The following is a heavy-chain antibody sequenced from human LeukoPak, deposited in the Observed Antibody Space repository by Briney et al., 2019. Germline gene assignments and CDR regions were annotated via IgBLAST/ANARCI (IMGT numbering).Heavy chain of an antibody. V-gene: IGHV1-18*01. D-gene: IGHD6-6*01. CDR2: ISAYNGNT. J-gene: IGHJ4*02. CDR3: ARDRDPSSSSRPFDY. Sequence: ASVKVSCKASGYTFTSYGISWVRQAPGQGLEWMGWISAYNGNTNYAQKLQGRVTMTTDTSTSTAYMELRSLRSDDTAVYYCARDRDPSSSSRPFDYWGQGTLVTVSS. CDR1: GYTFTSYG.